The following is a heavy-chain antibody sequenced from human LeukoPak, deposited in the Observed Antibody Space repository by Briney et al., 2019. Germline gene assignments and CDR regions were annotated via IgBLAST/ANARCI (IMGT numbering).Heavy chain of an antibody. D-gene: IGHD7-27*01. CDR2: VYYSGSP. J-gene: IGHJ4*02. CDR3: ARAPNWDRPFDS. V-gene: IGHV4-59*01. Sequence: SETLSLTCTVSGDSISRFYWSWIRQPPGKGLESIGYVYYSGSPTYGPSLHSRVTISVDTSKNQFSLKMTSVTAADTAVYYCARAPNWDRPFDSWGQGTLVTVSS. CDR1: GDSISRFY.